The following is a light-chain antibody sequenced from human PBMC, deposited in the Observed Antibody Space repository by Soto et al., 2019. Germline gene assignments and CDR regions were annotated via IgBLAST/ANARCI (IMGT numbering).Light chain of an antibody. Sequence: DIQMTQSPSSLSASVGDRVTITYRASQSISSYLNWYQQKPGKAPKLLIYAASSLQSGVPSRFSGSGYGTDFTLTISSLQPEDFATYYCQQSYSNPKFGNGTKVDIX. CDR2: AAS. V-gene: IGKV1-39*01. CDR3: QQSYSNPK. CDR1: QSISSY. J-gene: IGKJ1*01.